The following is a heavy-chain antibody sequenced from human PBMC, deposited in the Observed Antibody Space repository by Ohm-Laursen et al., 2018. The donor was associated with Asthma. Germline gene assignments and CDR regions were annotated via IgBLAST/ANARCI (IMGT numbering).Heavy chain of an antibody. CDR1: GGTFSKYA. D-gene: IGHD1-20*01. Sequence: GASVKVSCKASGGTFSKYAISWVRQAPGQGLEWMGRINPNSDGTNYAQKFQGRITMTRDTSITTTYMELTRLTSDDTAVYYCARDGGNWNYFDYWGQGTLVTVSS. J-gene: IGHJ4*02. V-gene: IGHV1-2*06. CDR3: ARDGGNWNYFDY. CDR2: INPNSDGT.